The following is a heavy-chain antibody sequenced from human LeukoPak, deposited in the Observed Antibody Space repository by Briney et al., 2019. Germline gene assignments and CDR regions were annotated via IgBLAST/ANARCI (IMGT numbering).Heavy chain of an antibody. CDR2: MNPNSGNT. Sequence: ASVKVSCKASGFTFTSYDINWVRQATGQGLEWMGWMNPNSGNTGYAQKFQGRVTITRNTSISTAYMELSSLRSEDTAVYYCARLYSSPGYFDYWGQGTLVTVSS. J-gene: IGHJ4*02. D-gene: IGHD6-13*01. CDR1: GFTFTSYD. V-gene: IGHV1-8*03. CDR3: ARLYSSPGYFDY.